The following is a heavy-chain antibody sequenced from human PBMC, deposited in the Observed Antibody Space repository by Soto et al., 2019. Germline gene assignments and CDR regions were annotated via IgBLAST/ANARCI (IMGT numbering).Heavy chain of an antibody. J-gene: IGHJ6*02. CDR2: ISYDGSNK. Sequence: GGSLRLSCAASGFTFSSYAMHWVRQAPGKGLEWVAVISYDGSNKYYADSVKGRFTISRDNSKNTLYLQMNSLRAEDTAVYYCARGVYYGMDVWGQGTTVTVSS. CDR1: GFTFSSYA. CDR3: ARGVYYGMDV. V-gene: IGHV3-30-3*01.